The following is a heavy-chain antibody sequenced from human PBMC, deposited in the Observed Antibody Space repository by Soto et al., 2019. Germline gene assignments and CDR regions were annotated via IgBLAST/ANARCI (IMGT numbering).Heavy chain of an antibody. CDR3: VKDNDGYAAYYFDS. CDR2: ISRDGSST. Sequence: EVHLVESGGVVLQPGGSLRLSCAASGFPFNDYSMHWVRQAPAKALEWVSLISRDGSSTYYSDSVKGRFTVSRDNSRNSLYLQMHSLRTEDTALYYCVKDNDGYAAYYFDSWGQGTLVTVSS. D-gene: IGHD5-12*01. J-gene: IGHJ4*02. V-gene: IGHV3-43*01. CDR1: GFPFNDYS.